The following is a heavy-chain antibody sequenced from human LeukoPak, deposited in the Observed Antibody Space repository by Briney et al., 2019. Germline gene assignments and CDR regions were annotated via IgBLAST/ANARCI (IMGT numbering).Heavy chain of an antibody. CDR2: IYSGGST. D-gene: IGHD1-26*01. Sequence: GGSLRLSCAASGFTVSSNYMSWVRQAPGKGLEWVSVIYSGGSTYYADSVKGRFTISRDNSKNTLYLQVNSLRAEDTAVYYCARDLGSPAGVDYWGQGTLVTVSS. CDR1: GFTVSSNY. V-gene: IGHV3-66*02. CDR3: ARDLGSPAGVDY. J-gene: IGHJ4*02.